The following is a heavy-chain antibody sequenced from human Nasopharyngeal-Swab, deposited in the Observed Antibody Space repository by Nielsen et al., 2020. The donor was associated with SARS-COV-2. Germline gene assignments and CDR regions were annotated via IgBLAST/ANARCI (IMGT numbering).Heavy chain of an antibody. CDR1: GFTFSSYG. CDR2: IRYDGSNK. CDR3: AKDRYCSGGARYFNGFDY. J-gene: IGHJ4*02. D-gene: IGHD2-15*01. Sequence: GGSLRLSCAASGFTFSSYGMHWVRQAPGKGLEWVAFIRYDGSNKYYADSVKGRFTISRDNSKNTLYLQMNSLRAEDTAVYYCAKDRYCSGGARYFNGFDYWGQGTLVTVSS. V-gene: IGHV3-30*02.